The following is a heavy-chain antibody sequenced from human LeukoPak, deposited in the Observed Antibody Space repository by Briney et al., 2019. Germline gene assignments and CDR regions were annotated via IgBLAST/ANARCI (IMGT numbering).Heavy chain of an antibody. CDR2: ISSSGSTV. CDR1: GFTVSSYE. J-gene: IGHJ4*02. V-gene: IGHV3-48*03. Sequence: TGGSLRLSCAASGFTVSSYEMSWVRQAPGKGLEWVSYISSSGSTVYSADSVKGRFTISRDNAKNSLYLQMNSLRAEDTAVYYCARVNQPVLLDYWGQGTLVTVSS. D-gene: IGHD2-15*01. CDR3: ARVNQPVLLDY.